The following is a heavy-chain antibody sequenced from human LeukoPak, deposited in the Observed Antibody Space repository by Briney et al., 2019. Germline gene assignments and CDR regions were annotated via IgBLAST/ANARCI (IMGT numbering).Heavy chain of an antibody. D-gene: IGHD3-3*01. CDR3: ARGDYDFWSGYYSPFDY. J-gene: IGHJ4*02. V-gene: IGHV4-34*01. CDR1: GGSFSGYY. Sequence: SETLSLTCAVYGGSFSGYYWSWIRQPPGKGLEWIGSIYHSGSTYYNPSLKSRVTISVDTSKNQFSLKLSSVTAADTAVYYCARGDYDFWSGYYSPFDYWGQGTLVTVSS. CDR2: IYHSGST.